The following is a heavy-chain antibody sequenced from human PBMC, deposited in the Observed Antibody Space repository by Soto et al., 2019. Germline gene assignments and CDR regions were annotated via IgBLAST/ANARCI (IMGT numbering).Heavy chain of an antibody. Sequence: SVKLSCKSSGYRIKTDARSWVRQTPGQGLEWMGWIRAYNIDTYYAQKFQDRVTMTTDTSTGTAYMELRSLRSDDTAVYYCARGHGVIIGAMDVWGQGTTVTVSS. CDR2: IRAYNIDT. CDR1: GYRIKTDA. CDR3: ARGHGVIIGAMDV. J-gene: IGHJ6*02. D-gene: IGHD3-3*01. V-gene: IGHV1-18*01.